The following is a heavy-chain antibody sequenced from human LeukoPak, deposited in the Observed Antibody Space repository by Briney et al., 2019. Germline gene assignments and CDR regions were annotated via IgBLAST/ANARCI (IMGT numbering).Heavy chain of an antibody. Sequence: SETLSLTCAVYGGSFSGYYWSWIRQPPGKGLEWIGEINHSGSTNYNPSLKSRVTISVDTSKNQFSLKLSSVTAADTAVYYCARDRTGYSSFDYWGQGTLVTVSS. CDR1: GGSFSGYY. CDR3: ARDRTGYSSFDY. J-gene: IGHJ4*02. CDR2: INHSGST. D-gene: IGHD6-19*01. V-gene: IGHV4-34*01.